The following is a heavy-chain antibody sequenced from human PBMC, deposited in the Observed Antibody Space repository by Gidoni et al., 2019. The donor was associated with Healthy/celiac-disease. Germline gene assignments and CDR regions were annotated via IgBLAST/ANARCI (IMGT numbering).Heavy chain of an antibody. Sequence: QVQLVQSGAEVKTPGASVKVSCTASGYTFTTYYMHWVRQAPGQGLEWMGIINPSGGSTSYAQKFQGRVTMTRDTSTSTVYMELSSLRSEDTAVYYCAREGGSSSIPDYYYYGMDVGGQGTTVTVSS. CDR2: INPSGGST. CDR3: AREGGSSSIPDYYYYGMDV. D-gene: IGHD6-13*01. CDR1: GYTFTTYY. J-gene: IGHJ6*02. V-gene: IGHV1-46*01.